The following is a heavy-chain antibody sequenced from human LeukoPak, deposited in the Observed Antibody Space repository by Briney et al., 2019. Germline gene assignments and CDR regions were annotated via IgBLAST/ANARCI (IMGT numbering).Heavy chain of an antibody. CDR3: ARDRTQYSSGWYNWFDP. V-gene: IGHV4-59*01. Sequence: PSGTLSLTCTVSGGSISSYYWSWIRQPPGKGLEWIGYIYYSGSTNYNPSLKSRVTISVDTSKNQFSLKLSSVTAADTAVYYCARDRTQYSSGWYNWFDPWGQGTLVTVSS. J-gene: IGHJ5*02. D-gene: IGHD6-19*01. CDR2: IYYSGST. CDR1: GGSISSYY.